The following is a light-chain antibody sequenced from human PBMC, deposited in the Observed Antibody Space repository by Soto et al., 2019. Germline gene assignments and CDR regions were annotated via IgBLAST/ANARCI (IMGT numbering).Light chain of an antibody. Sequence: DIQMPQSPSTLSAAVGDRVTITRRAHKSISNWLDWYQQKPGKAPKLLIYDASSRESGVPSRFSGSGAGTEFTLNISSVQADDVATYYCKQYKSYPPAFGQGTRVEIK. CDR2: DAS. J-gene: IGKJ5*01. V-gene: IGKV1-5*01. CDR3: KQYKSYPPA. CDR1: KSISNW.